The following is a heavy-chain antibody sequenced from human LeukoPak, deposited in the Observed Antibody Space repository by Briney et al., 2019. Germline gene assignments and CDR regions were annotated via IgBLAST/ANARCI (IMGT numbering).Heavy chain of an antibody. D-gene: IGHD3-10*01. Sequence: GGSLRLSCAASGFTFSNYEMNWVRQAPGKGLEWVSYISSSGSTIYYADSVKGRFTISRDNAKNSLYLQMNSLRAEDTAVYYCARVRGYYYYYMDVWGKGTTVTISS. CDR2: ISSSGSTI. CDR1: GFTFSNYE. V-gene: IGHV3-48*03. J-gene: IGHJ6*03. CDR3: ARVRGYYYYYMDV.